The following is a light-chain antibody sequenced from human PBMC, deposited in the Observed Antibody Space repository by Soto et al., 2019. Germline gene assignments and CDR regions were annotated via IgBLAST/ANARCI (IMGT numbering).Light chain of an antibody. Sequence: QSVLTRPPSASGTPGQRVTFSCSGSSSNIGGNTVSWFQHLPRTAPKLLIFSNSQRPSGVPDRFSGAKSGTSASLAISGLQSEDEANYYCATWDDGLSAYVFGTGTKVTVL. CDR1: SSNIGGNT. CDR3: ATWDDGLSAYV. V-gene: IGLV1-44*01. J-gene: IGLJ1*01. CDR2: SNS.